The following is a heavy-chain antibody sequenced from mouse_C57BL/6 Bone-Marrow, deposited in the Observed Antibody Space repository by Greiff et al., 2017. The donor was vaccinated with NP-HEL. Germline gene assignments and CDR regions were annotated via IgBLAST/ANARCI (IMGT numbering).Heavy chain of an antibody. CDR3: ARSRLLRSMDAMDY. J-gene: IGHJ4*01. D-gene: IGHD1-1*01. CDR1: GYTFTSYW. Sequence: QVQLQQPGAELVMPGASVKLSCKASGYTFTSYWMHWVKQRPGQGLEWIGEIDPSDSYTNYNQKFKGKSTLTVDKSSSTAYMQLSSLTSEDSAVYYCARSRLLRSMDAMDYWGQGTSVTVSS. V-gene: IGHV1-69*01. CDR2: IDPSDSYT.